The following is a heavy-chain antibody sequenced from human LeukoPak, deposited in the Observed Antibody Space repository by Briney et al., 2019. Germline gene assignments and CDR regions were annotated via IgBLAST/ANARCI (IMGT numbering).Heavy chain of an antibody. CDR2: ISYDGSNK. CDR1: GFTFSSYA. CDR3: ATKSGYGDDY. D-gene: IGHD4-17*01. Sequence: GGSLRLSCPASGFTFSSYAMHWVRQAPGKGLEWVAVISYDGSNKYYADSVKGRFTISRDNSKNTLYLQMNSLRAEDTAVYYCATKSGYGDDYWGQGTLVTVSS. J-gene: IGHJ4*02. V-gene: IGHV3-30-3*01.